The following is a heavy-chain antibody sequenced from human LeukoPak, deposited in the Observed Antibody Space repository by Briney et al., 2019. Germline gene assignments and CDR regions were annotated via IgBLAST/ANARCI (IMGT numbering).Heavy chain of an antibody. CDR1: GYSFSTSW. CDR3: ATLRDGYHLYDY. J-gene: IGHJ4*02. D-gene: IGHD5-24*01. CDR2: MYPDDSDR. Sequence: GESLKISCRGCGYSFSTSWIGWVRQMPGKGLEWMGIMYPDDSDRRYTPSFQGQVTISADKSISTAYLQWSSVKASDTAMYYCATLRDGYHLYDYWGQGALVTVSS. V-gene: IGHV5-51*01.